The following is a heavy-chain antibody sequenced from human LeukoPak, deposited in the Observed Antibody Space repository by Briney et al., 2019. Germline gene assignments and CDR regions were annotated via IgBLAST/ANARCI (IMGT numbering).Heavy chain of an antibody. V-gene: IGHV3-30-3*01. J-gene: IGHJ6*03. Sequence: GGSLRLSCAASGFTFSSYAMHWVRQAPGKGLEWVAVISYDGSNKYYADSVKGRFTISRDNSKNTLYLQMNSLRAEDTAVYYCAREDGEYYDFWSGSQLDYYYYYYMDVWGKGTTVTVSS. CDR3: AREDGEYYDFWSGSQLDYYYYYYMDV. CDR1: GFTFSSYA. D-gene: IGHD3-3*01. CDR2: ISYDGSNK.